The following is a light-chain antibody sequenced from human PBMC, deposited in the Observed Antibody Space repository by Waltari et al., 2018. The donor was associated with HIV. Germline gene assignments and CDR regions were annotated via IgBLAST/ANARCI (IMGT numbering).Light chain of an antibody. J-gene: IGKJ1*01. CDR3: QQYYSPPWS. CDR1: QSVLYSSNNKNY. Sequence: DIVMPQSPNSLAVSLGARATINRKSSQSVLYSSNNKNYLTWYQQKPGQPPKLLISWASTRESGVPDRFSGSGSGTDFTLTISSLQAEDVAVYYCQQYYSPPWSFGQGTKVEIK. CDR2: WAS. V-gene: IGKV4-1*01.